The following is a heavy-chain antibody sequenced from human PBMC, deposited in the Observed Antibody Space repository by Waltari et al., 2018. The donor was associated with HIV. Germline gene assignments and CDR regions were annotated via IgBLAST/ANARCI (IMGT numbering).Heavy chain of an antibody. CDR3: ARSIAAAGQYYFDY. Sequence: QVQLQESGPGLVKPSATLSLTCAVSGYSISSGYSGGWIRQPPGKGLEWIGSIYHSGSTYYNPSLKSRVTISVDTSKNQFSLKLSSVTAADTAVYYCARSIAAAGQYYFDYWGQGTLVTVSS. CDR2: IYHSGST. CDR1: GYSISSGYS. J-gene: IGHJ4*02. D-gene: IGHD6-13*01. V-gene: IGHV4-38-2*01.